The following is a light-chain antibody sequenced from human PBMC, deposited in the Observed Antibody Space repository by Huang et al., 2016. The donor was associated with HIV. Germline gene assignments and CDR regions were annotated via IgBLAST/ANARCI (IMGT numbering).Light chain of an antibody. V-gene: IGKV3-11*01. CDR1: QSVGPF. CDR2: GPS. J-gene: IGKJ5*01. Sequence: EIVLTQSPATLSLSPGERATLSCRASQSVGPFLAWFQQKPGQAPRLLIYGPSNRATGIPARFSGGGSGTDFTLTISSLEPEDFAVYYCQQRYNWPAITFGQGTQLEIK. CDR3: QQRYNWPAIT.